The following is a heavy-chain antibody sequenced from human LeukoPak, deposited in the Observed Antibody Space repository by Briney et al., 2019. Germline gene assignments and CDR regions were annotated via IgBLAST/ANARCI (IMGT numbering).Heavy chain of an antibody. J-gene: IGHJ4*02. V-gene: IGHV3-30*02. CDR3: AKDLNYGELVDS. CDR1: VSTFSSYG. D-gene: IGHD4-17*01. CDR2: IRSDGNKK. Sequence: GGSLRLSCAASVSTFSSYGMYWVRQAPGKGLEWVAFIRSDGNKKYYADSVKGRFTISRDNSRNTLYLQMNSLRTEDTAVYYCAKDLNYGELVDSWGKGTLVTVSS.